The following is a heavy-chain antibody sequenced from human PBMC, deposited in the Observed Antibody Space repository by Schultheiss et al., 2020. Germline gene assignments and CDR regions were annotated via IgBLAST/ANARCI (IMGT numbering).Heavy chain of an antibody. CDR1: GGSISSRTYY. V-gene: IGHV4-39*01. CDR3: ARASGSGSYLSYYMDV. J-gene: IGHJ6*03. D-gene: IGHD3-10*01. Sequence: SETLSLTCTVSGGSISSRTYYWGWIRQPPGKGLEWIGRIYTSGSTNYNPSLKSRVTISVDTSKNQFSLTLSSVTAADTAVYYCARASGSGSYLSYYMDVWGKGTTVTVSS. CDR2: IYTSGST.